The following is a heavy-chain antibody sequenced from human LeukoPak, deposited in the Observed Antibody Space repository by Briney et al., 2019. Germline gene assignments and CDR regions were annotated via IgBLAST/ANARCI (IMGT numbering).Heavy chain of an antibody. Sequence: GGSLRLSCAASGFTFSSYDMHWVRQATGKGLGWVSATGTAGDTYYPGSVKGRFTISRENAKNSLYLQMNSLRAGDTAAYYCARGHSLVHDAFDIWGQGTMVTVSS. CDR2: TGTAGDT. CDR1: GFTFSSYD. V-gene: IGHV3-13*04. J-gene: IGHJ3*02. D-gene: IGHD6-13*01. CDR3: ARGHSLVHDAFDI.